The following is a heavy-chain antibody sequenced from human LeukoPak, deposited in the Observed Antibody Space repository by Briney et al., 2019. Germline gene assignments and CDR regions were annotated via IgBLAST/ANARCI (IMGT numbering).Heavy chain of an antibody. CDR1: GFTFSTYW. CDR3: GRGGSSGYNYNAFDV. J-gene: IGHJ3*01. V-gene: IGHV3-7*02. Sequence: GGSLRLSCAASGFTFSTYWMMWVRQAPGKGLEWVANTKEDGSEIYYVDSVNGRFTISRDIAKNSLYLQMNSLRPEDTAVYYCGRGGSSGYNYNAFDVWGQGTRVTVSS. CDR2: TKEDGSEI. D-gene: IGHD3-22*01.